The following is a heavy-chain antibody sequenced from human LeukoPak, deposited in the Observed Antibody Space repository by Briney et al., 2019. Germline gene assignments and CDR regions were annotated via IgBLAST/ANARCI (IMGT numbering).Heavy chain of an antibody. J-gene: IGHJ4*02. D-gene: IGHD3-10*01. Sequence: GGSLRLSCAASGFTFSSYAMSWVRQAPGKGLEWVSAISGIGGSTYYADSVKGRFTISRDNSKNTLYLQMNSLRAEDTAVYYCAKGGSDYGSGSYYNGRFDYFDYWGQGTLVTVSS. V-gene: IGHV3-23*01. CDR1: GFTFSSYA. CDR2: ISGIGGST. CDR3: AKGGSDYGSGSYYNGRFDYFDY.